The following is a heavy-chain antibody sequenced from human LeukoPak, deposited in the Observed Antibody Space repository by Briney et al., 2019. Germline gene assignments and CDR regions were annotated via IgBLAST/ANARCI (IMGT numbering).Heavy chain of an antibody. CDR1: GYSFTTYW. Sequence: GESLKISCKGSGYSFTTYWIGWVRQMPGKGLEWMGVIYPGDSDTRYSPSFQGQVTISADKSFSTAYLQWSSLKASDTAMYYCARSLPGTFFDFWGQGTLVTVSS. J-gene: IGHJ4*02. CDR2: IYPGDSDT. D-gene: IGHD1-7*01. CDR3: ARSLPGTFFDF. V-gene: IGHV5-51*01.